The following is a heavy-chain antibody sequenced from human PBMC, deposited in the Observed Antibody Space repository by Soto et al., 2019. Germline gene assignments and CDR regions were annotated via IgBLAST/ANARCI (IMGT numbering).Heavy chain of an antibody. D-gene: IGHD6-19*01. J-gene: IGHJ4*02. CDR1: GFSFSTYT. Sequence: EEQLVESGGGLAKPGGSLRLSCAASGFSFSTYTMIWVRQAPGKGLEWISSINSNSNYRYYADSVKGRFTISRDNARNSLSLQMNSLRVEDTAVYYCARDRQKWLVEGPVGDCWGQGTQVTVSS. CDR2: INSNSNYR. V-gene: IGHV3-21*02. CDR3: ARDRQKWLVEGPVGDC.